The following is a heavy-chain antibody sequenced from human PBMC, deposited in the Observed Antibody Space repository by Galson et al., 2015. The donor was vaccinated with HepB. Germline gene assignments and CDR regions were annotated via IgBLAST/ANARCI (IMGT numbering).Heavy chain of an antibody. J-gene: IGHJ6*03. CDR1: GFSFSNYG. CDR3: ARAQGGVSMIAVVVTSAYYYMDV. D-gene: IGHD3-22*01. V-gene: IGHV4-34*01. Sequence: LRLSCASSGFSFSNYGIHWVRQAPGKGLEWIGEINYSVATKYNPPLKSRVTMSVDTSKNQFSLKLSSVTAADTALYFCARAQGGVSMIAVVVTSAYYYMDVWSKGATVTVSS. CDR2: INYSVAT.